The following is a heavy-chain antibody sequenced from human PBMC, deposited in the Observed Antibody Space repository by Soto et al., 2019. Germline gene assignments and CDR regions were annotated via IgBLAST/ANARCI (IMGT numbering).Heavy chain of an antibody. D-gene: IGHD3-10*01. V-gene: IGHV1-69*13. CDR1: GVTFSSYA. CDR3: ARTITMVRGVPYYYGMDV. Sequence: SVKVSCKASGVTFSSYAISWVRQSPGQGLEWMGGIIPIFGTANYAQKFQGRVTITADESTSTAYMELSSLRSEDTAVYYCARTITMVRGVPYYYGMDVWGQGTTVTVSS. CDR2: IIPIFGTA. J-gene: IGHJ6*02.